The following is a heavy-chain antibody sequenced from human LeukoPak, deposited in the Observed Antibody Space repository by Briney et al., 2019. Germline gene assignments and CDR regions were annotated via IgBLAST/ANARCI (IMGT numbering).Heavy chain of an antibody. V-gene: IGHV3-30*02. J-gene: IGHJ4*02. D-gene: IGHD5-18*01. CDR1: TFTFNIYG. Sequence: GVSLRLSCAASTFTFNIYGMHWVRQAPGKGLEWVAFIQYDGSNKFYADSVKGRFTISRDNSRNTLYLQMNSLRAEDTAVYYCARDRTAYSYGTFFAYWGQGTLVTVSS. CDR2: IQYDGSNK. CDR3: ARDRTAYSYGTFFAY.